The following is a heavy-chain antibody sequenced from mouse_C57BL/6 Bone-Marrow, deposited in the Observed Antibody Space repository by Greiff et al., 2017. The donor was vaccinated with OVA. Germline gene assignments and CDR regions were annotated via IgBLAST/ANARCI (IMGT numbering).Heavy chain of an antibody. CDR2: INPSTGGT. J-gene: IGHJ4*01. CDR3: ARWGYGSRNYYAMDY. CDR1: GYSFTGYY. V-gene: IGHV1-42*01. D-gene: IGHD1-1*01. Sequence: VQLKESGPELVKPGASVKISCKASGYSFTGYYMNWVKQSPEKSLEWIGEINPSTGGTTYNQKFKAKATLTVDKSSSTAYMQLKSLTSEDSAVYYCARWGYGSRNYYAMDYWGQGTSVTVSS.